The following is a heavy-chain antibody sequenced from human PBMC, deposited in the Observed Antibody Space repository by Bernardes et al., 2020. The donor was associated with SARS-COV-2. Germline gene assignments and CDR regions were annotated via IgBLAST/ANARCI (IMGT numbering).Heavy chain of an antibody. CDR1: GGSFSGYY. CDR3: ARLRRSPVVRFPGVVYYYYYGMDV. V-gene: IGHV4-34*01. CDR2: INHIGIT. D-gene: IGHD3-3*01. J-gene: IGHJ6*02. Sequence: SETLSLTCAVYGGSFSGYYWSWIRQPPGKGLEWIWEINHIGITNYNPSLKSRVTISVDTSKNQFSLKLSSATAADTAVYYCARLRRSPVVRFPGVVYYYYYGMDVWGQGTTVSVSS.